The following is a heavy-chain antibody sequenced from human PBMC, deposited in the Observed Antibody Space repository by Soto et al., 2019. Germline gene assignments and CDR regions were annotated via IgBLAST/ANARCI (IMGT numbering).Heavy chain of an antibody. V-gene: IGHV2-5*02. Sequence: QITLKESGPTLVKPTQTLTLTCTLSGFSLTTTGVGVGWIRQPPGKALEWLGIIYWDSDKRDSPSLRDRLTITKDISKNQVVLTLTNMGPADTATYYCARMLPGKSKPGWFDPWGQGTLVTVSS. CDR3: ARMLPGKSKPGWFDP. J-gene: IGHJ5*02. D-gene: IGHD1-26*01. CDR2: IYWDSDK. CDR1: GFSLTTTGVG.